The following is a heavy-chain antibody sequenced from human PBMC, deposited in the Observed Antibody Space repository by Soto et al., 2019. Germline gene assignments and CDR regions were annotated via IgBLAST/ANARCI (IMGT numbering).Heavy chain of an antibody. Sequence: QVQLQESGPGLVKPSETLSLTCSVSGGSLRNYYWMWIRQLPGKGLEWMGYIHYSGGTNYNPSLQGRGTVSVDTPKNQFSLKLTSVTAADTAVYYCARASPGAGHFDYWGQGTLVTVSS. CDR3: ARASPGAGHFDY. CDR1: GGSLRNYY. CDR2: IHYSGGT. V-gene: IGHV4-59*01. J-gene: IGHJ4*02. D-gene: IGHD6-13*01.